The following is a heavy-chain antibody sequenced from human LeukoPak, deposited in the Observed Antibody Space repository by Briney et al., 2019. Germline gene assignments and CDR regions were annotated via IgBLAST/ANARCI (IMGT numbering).Heavy chain of an antibody. CDR2: ISGSGGST. V-gene: IGHV3-23*01. CDR1: GFTFISYA. CDR3: AKVPITPYRGGNFDY. Sequence: GGALRLSCAPSGFTFISYAMSWVRQAPGEGLEWVSAISGSGGSTYYADSVKGRFTISRDNSKNTLYLQMNSLRAGDTVVYYCAKVPITPYRGGNFDYWGQGTLVTVSS. J-gene: IGHJ4*02. D-gene: IGHD1-26*01.